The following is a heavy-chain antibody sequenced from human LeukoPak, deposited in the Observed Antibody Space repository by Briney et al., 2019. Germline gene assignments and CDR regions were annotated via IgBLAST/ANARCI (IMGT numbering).Heavy chain of an antibody. Sequence: GASVKVSCKASGGTFGSYAISWVRQAPGQGLEWMGRIIPIFGTANYAQKFQGRVTITADKSTSTAYMELSSLRSEDTAVYYCARDVDGYSGYDGNYWGQGTLVTVSS. V-gene: IGHV1-69*06. D-gene: IGHD5-12*01. CDR2: IIPIFGTA. CDR1: GGTFGSYA. J-gene: IGHJ4*02. CDR3: ARDVDGYSGYDGNY.